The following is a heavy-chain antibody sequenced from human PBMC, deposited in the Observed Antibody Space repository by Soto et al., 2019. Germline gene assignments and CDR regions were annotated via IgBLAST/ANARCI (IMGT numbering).Heavy chain of an antibody. J-gene: IGHJ1*01. CDR2: TSYDGSDK. D-gene: IGHD3-16*01. CDR1: GFTFRSYV. CDR3: ARGGTTGGLDV. V-gene: IGHV3-30*19. Sequence: QVQLVESGGGVVQPGTSLRVSCVGSGFTFRSYVIHWVRQAQGKGLEWVALTSYDGSDKYYGDSVRGRFTSSRDNSRNTVDLQMDSLRLEDTAFYYCARGGTTGGLDVWGQGTLVSVSS.